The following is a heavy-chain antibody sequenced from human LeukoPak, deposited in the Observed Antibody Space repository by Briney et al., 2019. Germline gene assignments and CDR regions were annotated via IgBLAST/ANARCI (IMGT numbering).Heavy chain of an antibody. CDR3: ARDLMGATDY. J-gene: IGHJ4*02. CDR2: ISYDGSNK. Sequence: GGSLRLSCAASGFTFSSYAMHWVRQAPGKGLEWVAVISYDGSNKYYADSVKGRFTISRDSSKNTLYLQMNSLRAEDTAVYYCARDLMGATDYWGQGTLVTVSS. D-gene: IGHD1-26*01. V-gene: IGHV3-30-3*01. CDR1: GFTFSSYA.